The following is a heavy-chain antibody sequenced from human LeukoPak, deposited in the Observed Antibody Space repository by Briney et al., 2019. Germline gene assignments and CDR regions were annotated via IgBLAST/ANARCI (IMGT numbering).Heavy chain of an antibody. CDR3: ARARAPVTSISSFDI. J-gene: IGHJ3*02. D-gene: IGHD4-17*01. CDR1: GFTFNNYI. V-gene: IGHV3-21*01. Sequence: KSGGSLRLSCAASGFTFNNYIMNWVRQAPGKGLEWVSSISSSSDYIYYADSVKGRFTISRDNAKNSLYLQMNSLRAEDMAVYYCARARAPVTSISSFDIWGQGTMVTVSS. CDR2: ISSSSDYI.